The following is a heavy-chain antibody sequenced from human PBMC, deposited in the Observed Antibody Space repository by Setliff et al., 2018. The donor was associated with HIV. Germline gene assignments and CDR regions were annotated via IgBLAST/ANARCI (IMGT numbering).Heavy chain of an antibody. CDR3: AKGGCSGSYWVFNSYVMDV. CDR1: GFTFSSHA. J-gene: IGHJ6*02. D-gene: IGHD3-10*02. Sequence: GGSLRLSCAASGFTFSSHAMSWGRQLPGTGLEWVPGISGSGGTTYYAGSVKGRFTISRDNSRSTLYLQMNSLRAEDTAIYSCAKGGCSGSYWVFNSYVMDVWGQGTTVTVSS. CDR2: ISGSGGTT. V-gene: IGHV3-23*01.